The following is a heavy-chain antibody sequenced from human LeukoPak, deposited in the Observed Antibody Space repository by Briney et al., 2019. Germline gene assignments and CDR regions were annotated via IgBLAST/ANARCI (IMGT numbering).Heavy chain of an antibody. CDR1: GYSITSGYY. V-gene: IGHV4-38-2*02. D-gene: IGHD2/OR15-2a*01. CDR3: ARENIPDY. J-gene: IGHJ4*02. Sequence: SETLSLTCTVSGYSITSGYYWGWIRQPPGKGLEWIGSIYHSGNTYYNPSLKSRVTLSVDKSKNHFSLKLSSVTAADTAVYYRARENIPDYWGQGALVTVSS. CDR2: IYHSGNT.